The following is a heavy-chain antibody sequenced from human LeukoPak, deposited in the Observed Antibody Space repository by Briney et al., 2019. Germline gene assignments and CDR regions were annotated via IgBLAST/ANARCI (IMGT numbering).Heavy chain of an antibody. D-gene: IGHD2-15*01. J-gene: IGHJ4*02. CDR2: INSDGSST. CDR3: ARELSGSISRHFDY. Sequence: GGSLRLSCAASGFTFSSYWMHWVRQAPGKGLVWVSRINSDGSSTSYADSVKGRFTISRDNAKNALYLQMNSLRAEDTGVFYCARELSGSISRHFDYWGQGTLVTVSS. V-gene: IGHV3-74*01. CDR1: GFTFSSYW.